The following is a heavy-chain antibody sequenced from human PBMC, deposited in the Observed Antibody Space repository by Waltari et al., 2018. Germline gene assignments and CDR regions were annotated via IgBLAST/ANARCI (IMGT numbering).Heavy chain of an antibody. CDR1: GGSIRSGSYY. J-gene: IGHJ2*01. Sequence: QVQLQESGPGLVKPSQTLSLTCTVSGGSIRSGSYYWSWIRQPAGKGLEWIGRIYTSGSTNYNPSLKSRVTISVDTSKNQFSLKLSSVTAADTAVYYCARDIPIVVVPAARRVGYFDLWGRGTLVTVSS. CDR2: IYTSGST. D-gene: IGHD2-2*01. V-gene: IGHV4-61*02. CDR3: ARDIPIVVVPAARRVGYFDL.